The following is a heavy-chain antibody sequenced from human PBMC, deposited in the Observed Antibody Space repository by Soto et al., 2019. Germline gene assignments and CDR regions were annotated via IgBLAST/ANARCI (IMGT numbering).Heavy chain of an antibody. D-gene: IGHD2-21*02. CDR2: IIPVFGTA. J-gene: IGHJ4*02. CDR1: GCTFSSYA. V-gene: IGHV1-69*06. CDR3: ARGSFSDSPSFFDY. Sequence: SVKVSCNASGCTFSSYAISCVRHATGRVLQWMGGIIPVFGTANYAQKFQGRVTITADKSTSTAYMELSSLSSGDTAVYYCARGSFSDSPSFFDYWGQGTLVTVSS.